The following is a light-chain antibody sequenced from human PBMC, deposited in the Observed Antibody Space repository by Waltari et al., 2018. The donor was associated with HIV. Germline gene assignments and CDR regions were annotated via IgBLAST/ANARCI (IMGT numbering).Light chain of an antibody. CDR3: QQYNNWPGT. CDR2: GAS. V-gene: IGKV3-15*01. Sequence: EIVMTQSPATLSVSPGERATLSCRASQSVSSNLAWYQQKPGQAPRLLISGASTRATSIPTRFSGSGSGTEFTLTISSLQSEDFAVYYCQQYNNWPGTFGPGTKVDIK. CDR1: QSVSSN. J-gene: IGKJ3*01.